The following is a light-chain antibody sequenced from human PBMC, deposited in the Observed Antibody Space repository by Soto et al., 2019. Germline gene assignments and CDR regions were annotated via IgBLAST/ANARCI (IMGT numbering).Light chain of an antibody. CDR2: GAV. CDR3: QQYGNAPWT. Sequence: EVVLTQSPGTLSLFPGERATLSCRASQSVNTKFFAWYQQKPGQAPRLLIHGAVNRATGIPDRFSGSGSGTDFTLSITKLEPEDLAVYYCQQYGNAPWTFGQGTKVEIK. V-gene: IGKV3-20*01. CDR1: QSVNTKF. J-gene: IGKJ1*01.